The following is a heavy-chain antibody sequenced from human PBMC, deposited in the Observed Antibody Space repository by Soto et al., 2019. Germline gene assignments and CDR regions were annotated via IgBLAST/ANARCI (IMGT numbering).Heavy chain of an antibody. V-gene: IGHV3-33*08. J-gene: IGHJ4*02. CDR2: MSYDGSDT. CDR3: ARGAGIFSC. D-gene: IGHD3-3*01. CDR1: GFIFSNNG. Sequence: GGSLRLSCVGSGFIFSNNGMHWVRQTPGKGLEWVAFMSYDGSDTFYADSVKGRFTISRDNAKNSLYLQMNSLRAEDTAVYYCARGAGIFSCWGQGTLVTVSS.